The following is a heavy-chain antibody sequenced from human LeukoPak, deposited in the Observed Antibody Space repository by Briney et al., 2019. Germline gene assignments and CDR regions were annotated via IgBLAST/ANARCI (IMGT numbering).Heavy chain of an antibody. J-gene: IGHJ5*02. CDR3: ATDYSSGWKNNWFDP. CDR1: GYTLTELS. Sequence: ASVKVSCKVSGYTLTELSMHWVRQAPGKGLEWMGGFDPEDGETIYAQKFQGRVTMTEDTSTDTAYMELSSLRSEDTAVYYCATDYSSGWKNNWFDPWGQGTLVTVSS. CDR2: FDPEDGET. D-gene: IGHD6-19*01. V-gene: IGHV1-24*01.